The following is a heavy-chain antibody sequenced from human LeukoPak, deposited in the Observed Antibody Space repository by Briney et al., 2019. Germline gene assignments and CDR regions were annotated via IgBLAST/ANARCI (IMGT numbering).Heavy chain of an antibody. D-gene: IGHD3-22*01. CDR2: MVPSFRAA. CDR1: GGTFSTYA. CDR3: ARATYYYDSSGYFRGVRWFDP. J-gene: IGHJ5*02. V-gene: IGHV1-69*05. Sequence: SLRVSCKASGGTFSTYAISCVRQSPGQRLEWMGGMVPSFRAANYAQKFQGRVTITTDESTSTAYMELSSLRSEDTAVYYCARATYYYDSSGYFRGVRWFDPWGQGTLVTVSS.